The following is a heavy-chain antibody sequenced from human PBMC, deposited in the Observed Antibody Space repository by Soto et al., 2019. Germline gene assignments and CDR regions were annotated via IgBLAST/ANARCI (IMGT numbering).Heavy chain of an antibody. D-gene: IGHD6-13*01. CDR2: INPSGGST. CDR3: ARAPGIAAAGTEWDYYYGMDV. CDR1: GYTFTSYY. Sequence: AASVKVSCKASGYTFTSYYMHWVLQAPGQGLEWMGIINPSGGSTSYAQKFQGRVTMTRDTSTSTVYMELSSLRSEDTAVYYCARAPGIAAAGTEWDYYYGMDVWGQGTTVTVSS. J-gene: IGHJ6*02. V-gene: IGHV1-46*01.